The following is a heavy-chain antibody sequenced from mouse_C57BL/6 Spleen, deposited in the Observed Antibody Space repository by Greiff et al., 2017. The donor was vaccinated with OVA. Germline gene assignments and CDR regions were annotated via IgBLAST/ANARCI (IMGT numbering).Heavy chain of an antibody. J-gene: IGHJ4*01. CDR3: ARKEVVDYYAMDY. CDR1: GFTFSDYG. CDR2: ISSGSSTI. D-gene: IGHD1-1*01. V-gene: IGHV5-17*01. Sequence: DVKLVESGGGLVKPGGSLKLSCAASGFTFSDYGMHWVRQAPEKGLEWVAYISSGSSTIYYADTVKGRFTISRDNAKNTLFLQMTSLRSEDTAMYYCARKEVVDYYAMDYWGQGTSVTVSS.